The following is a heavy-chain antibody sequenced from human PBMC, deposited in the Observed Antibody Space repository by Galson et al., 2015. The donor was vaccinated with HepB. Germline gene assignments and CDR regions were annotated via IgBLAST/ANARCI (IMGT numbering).Heavy chain of an antibody. Sequence: SLRLSCAASGFTFSNAWMSWVRQAPGKGLEWVGRIKSKTDGGTTDYAAPVKGRFTISRDDSKNTLYLQMNSLKTEDTAVYYCTSVDTAMVIPYWGQGTLVTVSS. CDR1: GFTFSNAW. J-gene: IGHJ4*02. CDR3: TSVDTAMVIPY. CDR2: IKSKTDGGTT. V-gene: IGHV3-15*01. D-gene: IGHD5-18*01.